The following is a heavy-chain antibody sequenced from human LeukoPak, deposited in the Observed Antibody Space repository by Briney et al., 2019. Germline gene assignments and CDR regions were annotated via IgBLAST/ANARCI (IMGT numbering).Heavy chain of an antibody. D-gene: IGHD3-3*01. CDR1: GLSISRYS. CDR3: ARSARLMKGVVEVTALDD. Sequence: GGSLRLSCAASGLSISRYSMNWVRQAPGKGLEWIAYLSRSGSAFSYADSVKGRFTIARDNAKNSVYLEMNSLRADDTAVYYCARSARLMKGVVEVTALDDWGQGTLVTVSS. J-gene: IGHJ4*02. CDR2: LSRSGSAF. V-gene: IGHV3-48*04.